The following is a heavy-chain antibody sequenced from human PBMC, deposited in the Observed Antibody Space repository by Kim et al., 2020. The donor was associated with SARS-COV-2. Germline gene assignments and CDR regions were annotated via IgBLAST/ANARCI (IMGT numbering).Heavy chain of an antibody. D-gene: IGHD3-3*01. CDR1: GYTFTSYY. J-gene: IGHJ6*02. CDR2: INPSGGST. Sequence: ASVKVSCKASGYTFTSYYMHWVRQAPGQGLEWMGIINPSGGSTSYAQKFKGRVTMTRDTSTSTVYMELSSLRSEDTAVYYCARDLEYYDFWSGYYFGREMWDYYYGMDVWGQGTTVTVSS. CDR3: ARDLEYYDFWSGYYFGREMWDYYYGMDV. V-gene: IGHV1-46*01.